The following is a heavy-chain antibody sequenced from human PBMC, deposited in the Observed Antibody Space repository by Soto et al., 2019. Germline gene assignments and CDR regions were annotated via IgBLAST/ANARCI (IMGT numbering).Heavy chain of an antibody. D-gene: IGHD6-13*01. V-gene: IGHV3-23*01. CDR1: GFTFSSYA. CDR2: ISGSGDST. CDR3: ARRGPGTYIDF. Sequence: GGSLRLSCAASGFTFSSYAMNWVRQAPGKGLEWVSVISGSGDSTYYADSVKGRFTISRDNSKNTLYLQMNSLRTEDTAVYYCARRGPGTYIDFWGQGILVTVSS. J-gene: IGHJ4*02.